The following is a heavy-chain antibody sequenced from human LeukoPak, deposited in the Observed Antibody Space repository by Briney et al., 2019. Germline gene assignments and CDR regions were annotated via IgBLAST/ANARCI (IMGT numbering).Heavy chain of an antibody. Sequence: GGSLRLSCAASGFTFSSYAMSWVRQAPGKGLEWVSVIYSGGDTFHADSVKGRFTLSRDNSKNILYLQMNSLRAEDTAVYYCTRDPDGWGQGTLVTVSS. V-gene: IGHV3-66*01. J-gene: IGHJ4*02. CDR2: IYSGGDT. CDR3: TRDPDG. CDR1: GFTFSSYA.